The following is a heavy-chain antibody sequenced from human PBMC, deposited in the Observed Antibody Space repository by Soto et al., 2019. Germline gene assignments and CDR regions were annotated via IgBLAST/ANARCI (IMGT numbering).Heavy chain of an antibody. J-gene: IGHJ5*02. V-gene: IGHV1-69*02. CDR3: ARGKDSSSSIWFDP. Sequence: SVKVSCKASGGTFSSYTISWVRQAPGQGLEWMGRIIPILGIANYAQKFQGRVTITADKSTSTAYMELSSLRSEDTAVYYCARGKDSSSSIWFDPWGQGTLVTVSS. CDR2: IIPILGIA. D-gene: IGHD6-6*01. CDR1: GGTFSSYT.